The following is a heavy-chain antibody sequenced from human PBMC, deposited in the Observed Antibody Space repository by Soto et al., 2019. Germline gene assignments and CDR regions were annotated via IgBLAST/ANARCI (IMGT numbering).Heavy chain of an antibody. Sequence: GASVKVSCKASGYTFTSYGISWVRQAPGQGLEWMGWISAYNGNTNYAQKLQGRVTMTTDTSTSTAYMELSSLRSEDTAVYYCAREDGIAAAGTKVYWGQGTLVTVSS. D-gene: IGHD6-13*01. CDR2: ISAYNGNT. CDR3: AREDGIAAAGTKVY. CDR1: GYTFTSYG. J-gene: IGHJ4*02. V-gene: IGHV1-18*01.